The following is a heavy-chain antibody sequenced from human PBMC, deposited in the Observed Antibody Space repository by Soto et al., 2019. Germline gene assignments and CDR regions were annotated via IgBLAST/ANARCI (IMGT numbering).Heavy chain of an antibody. V-gene: IGHV1-69*06. D-gene: IGHD4-17*01. CDR2: IIPIFGTA. CDR1: GGTFSSYA. CDR3: ASSHDYGGNVVAIDY. Sequence: QVQLVQSGAEVKKPGSSVKVSCKASGGTFSSYAISWVRQAPGQGLEWMGGIIPIFGTANYAQNFQGRVTITADKSTSTAYMELSSLRSEDTAVYYCASSHDYGGNVVAIDYWGQGTLVTVSS. J-gene: IGHJ4*02.